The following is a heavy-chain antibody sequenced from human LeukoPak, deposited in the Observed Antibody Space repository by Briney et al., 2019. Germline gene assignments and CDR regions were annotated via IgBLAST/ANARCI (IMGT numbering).Heavy chain of an antibody. CDR1: GHSISSGYY. CDR2: IYHSGST. V-gene: IGHV4-38-2*01. D-gene: IGHD2-2*01. CDR3: ARQARYCAGTTCYILDY. J-gene: IGHJ4*02. Sequence: SETLSLTCAVSGHSISSGYYWGWIRQPPGKGLEWIGIIYHSGSTYYNPSLKSRVTMSVDTSKNQFSLKLSSVTAADTAVYYCARQARYCAGTTCYILDYWGQGTLVTVSS.